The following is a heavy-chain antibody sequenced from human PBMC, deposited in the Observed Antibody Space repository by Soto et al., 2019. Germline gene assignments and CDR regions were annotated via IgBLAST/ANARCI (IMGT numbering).Heavy chain of an antibody. CDR3: ARDDYGSGRGNWFDP. CDR1: GGSISSGGYY. V-gene: IGHV4-31*03. J-gene: IGHJ5*02. Sequence: SETLSLTCSVSGGSISSGGYYWSWIRQHPGKGLEWIGYIYYSGSTYYNPSLKSRVTISVDTSKNQFSLKLSSVTAADTAVYYCARDDYGSGRGNWFDPWGQGTLVTVSS. CDR2: IYYSGST. D-gene: IGHD3-10*01.